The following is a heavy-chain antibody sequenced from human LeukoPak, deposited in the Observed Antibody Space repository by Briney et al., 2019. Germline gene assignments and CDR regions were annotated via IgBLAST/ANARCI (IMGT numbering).Heavy chain of an antibody. Sequence: SQTLSLTCAISGDSVSSNSAAWNWIRQSPSRGLEWLGRTYYRSKWYNDYAVSVKGRITINPDTSKNQFSLQLNSVTPEDTAVYYCARVVIAVAGSESYYYYMDVWGKGTTVTVSS. CDR3: ARVVIAVAGSESYYYYMDV. J-gene: IGHJ6*03. V-gene: IGHV6-1*01. D-gene: IGHD6-19*01. CDR1: GDSVSSNSAA. CDR2: TYYRSKWYN.